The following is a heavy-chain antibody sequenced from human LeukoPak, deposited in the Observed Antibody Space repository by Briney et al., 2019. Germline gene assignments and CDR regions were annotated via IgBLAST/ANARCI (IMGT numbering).Heavy chain of an antibody. D-gene: IGHD4-17*01. V-gene: IGHV3-7*03. CDR2: IKQDGSEK. CDR1: GFTFSSYS. Sequence: GGSLRLSCAASGFTFSSYSMSWDRQAPGKGLEWVANIKQDGSEKYYVDSVKGRFTISRDNAKNSLYLQMNSLRAEDTAVYYCARVGSSADGDYVGLGYWGQGTLFTVSS. CDR3: ARVGSSADGDYVGLGY. J-gene: IGHJ4*02.